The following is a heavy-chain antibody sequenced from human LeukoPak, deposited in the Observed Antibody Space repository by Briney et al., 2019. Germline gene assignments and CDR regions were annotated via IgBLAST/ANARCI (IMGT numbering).Heavy chain of an antibody. CDR2: VNPNSGGT. V-gene: IGHV1-2*02. CDR1: GYTFTGYY. CDR3: ARSNPTNGIAVPFDI. D-gene: IGHD6-19*01. Sequence: ASVKVSCKASGYTFTGYYMHWVRQAPGQGLEWMGWVNPNSGGTNYAQKFQGRVTMARDTSISTAYMELRSLRSDDTAVYYCARSNPTNGIAVPFDIWGQGTMVTVSS. J-gene: IGHJ3*02.